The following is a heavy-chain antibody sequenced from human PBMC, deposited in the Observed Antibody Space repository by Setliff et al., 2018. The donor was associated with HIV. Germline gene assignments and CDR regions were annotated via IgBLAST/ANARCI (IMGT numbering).Heavy chain of an antibody. CDR1: GYTFTSYA. J-gene: IGHJ4*02. V-gene: IGHV7-4-1*02. D-gene: IGHD2-21*01. CDR2: INTNTGNP. Sequence: VASVKVSCKASGYTFTSYAMNWVRQAPGQGLEWMGRINTNTGNPTYAQGFTGRFVFSLDTSISTAYMEVNTLRAEDTALYYCVRDKGDSRNFDYWGQGTLVTVSS. CDR3: VRDKGDSRNFDY.